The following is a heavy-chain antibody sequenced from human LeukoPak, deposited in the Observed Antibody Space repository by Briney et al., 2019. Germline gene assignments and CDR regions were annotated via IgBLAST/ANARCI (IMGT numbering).Heavy chain of an antibody. CDR2: IYYSGST. J-gene: IGHJ4*02. CDR3: ARGPTVTPRY. D-gene: IGHD4-17*01. Sequence: GSLRLSCAASGFTFSSYSMSWIRQPPGKGLEWIGYIYYSGSTNYNPSLKSRVTISVDTSKNQFSLKLSSVTAADTAVYYCARGPTVTPRYWGQGTLVTVSS. V-gene: IGHV4-59*01. CDR1: GFTFSSYS.